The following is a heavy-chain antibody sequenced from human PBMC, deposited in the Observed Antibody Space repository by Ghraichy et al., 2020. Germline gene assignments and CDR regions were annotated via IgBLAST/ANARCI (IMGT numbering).Heavy chain of an antibody. CDR2: VYYSGST. Sequence: SETLSLTCTVSGGSISSSSYYWGWIRQPPGKGLEWIGSVYYSGSTYYNPSLKSRVTISVDTSKNQFSLKLSSVTAADTAVYYCARPDYYYYNLDVWGRWTTVTVSS. CDR3: ARPDYYYYNLDV. J-gene: IGHJ6*02. V-gene: IGHV4-39*01. CDR1: GGSISSSSYY.